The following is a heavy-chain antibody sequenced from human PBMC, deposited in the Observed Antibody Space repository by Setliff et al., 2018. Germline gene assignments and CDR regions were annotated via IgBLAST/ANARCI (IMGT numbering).Heavy chain of an antibody. CDR1: GYTFTGYY. D-gene: IGHD3-10*01. J-gene: IGHJ3*02. V-gene: IGHV1-2*02. CDR3: AKAPLWFGERGAFDI. Sequence: SVKVSCKASGYTFTGYYMHWVRQAPGQGLEWMGWINPNSGGTNYAQKFQGRVTMTRDTSISTAYMELSRLRSDDTAVYYCAKAPLWFGERGAFDIWGQGTMVTVSS. CDR2: INPNSGGT.